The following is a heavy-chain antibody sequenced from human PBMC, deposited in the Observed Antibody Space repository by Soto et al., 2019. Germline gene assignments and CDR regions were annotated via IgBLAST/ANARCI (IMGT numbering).Heavy chain of an antibody. CDR3: ARPYYYDSSGYPYYYYGMDV. J-gene: IGHJ6*02. V-gene: IGHV1-69*13. CDR1: GGTFSSYA. CDR2: IIPIFGTA. D-gene: IGHD3-22*01. Sequence: SVKVSCKASGGTFSSYAISWVRQAPGQGLEWMGGIIPIFGTANYAQKFQGRVTITADESTSTAYMELSSLRSEDTAVYYCARPYYYDSSGYPYYYYGMDVWGQGTTVTV.